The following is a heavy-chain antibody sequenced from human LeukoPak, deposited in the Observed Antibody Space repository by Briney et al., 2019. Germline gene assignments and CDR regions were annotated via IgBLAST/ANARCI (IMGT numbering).Heavy chain of an antibody. D-gene: IGHD6-13*01. CDR2: INPNSGGT. CDR3: ARDLSSSWNYYYYGMDV. J-gene: IGHJ6*02. CDR1: GYTFTGYY. V-gene: IGHV1-2*02. Sequence: ASVKVSCKASGYTFTGYYMHWVRQAPGQGLEWMGWINPNSGGTNYAQKFQGRVTMTRDTSISTAYMELSRLRSDDTAVCYCARDLSSSWNYYYYGMDVWGQGTTVTVSS.